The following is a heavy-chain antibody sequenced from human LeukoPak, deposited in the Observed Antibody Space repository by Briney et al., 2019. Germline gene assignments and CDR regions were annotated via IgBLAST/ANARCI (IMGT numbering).Heavy chain of an antibody. CDR3: ARTGSTVTMLYPFDH. Sequence: SETLSLTCTVSGGSISSGPYYWGWIRQPPGKGLEWIGSIYYSGSTNYNPSLKSRVSISVDTSKNQFSLKLSSVTAADTAVYYCARTGSTVTMLYPFDHWGQGTLVTVSS. CDR1: GGSISSGPYY. V-gene: IGHV4-39*07. J-gene: IGHJ4*02. D-gene: IGHD4-17*01. CDR2: IYYSGST.